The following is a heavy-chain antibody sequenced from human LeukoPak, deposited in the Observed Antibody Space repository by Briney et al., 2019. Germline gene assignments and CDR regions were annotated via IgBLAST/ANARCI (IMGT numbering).Heavy chain of an antibody. D-gene: IGHD1/OR15-1a*01. CDR2: ISGSGGST. Sequence: GGSLRLSCAASGFTFSSYWMSWVRQAPGKGLEWVSAISGSGGSTYYADSVKGRFTISRDNSKNTLYLQMNSLRAEDTAVYYCADWINGGVHDYWGQGTLVTVSS. V-gene: IGHV3-23*01. CDR3: ADWINGGVHDY. J-gene: IGHJ4*02. CDR1: GFTFSSYW.